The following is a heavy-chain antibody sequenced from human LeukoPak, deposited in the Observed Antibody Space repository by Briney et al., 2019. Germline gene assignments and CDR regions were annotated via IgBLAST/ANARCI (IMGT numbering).Heavy chain of an antibody. CDR3: ARERCSSWCAGGPLYYYGMDV. V-gene: IGHV1-69*04. Sequence: ASVKVSCKASGGTFSSYAISWVRQARGQGLEWMGRIIPIFGIANYAQKFQGRVTITADKSTSTAYMELSSLRSEDTAVYYCARERCSSWCAGGPLYYYGMDVWGQGTTVTVSS. J-gene: IGHJ6*02. CDR2: IIPIFGIA. D-gene: IGHD6-13*01. CDR1: GGTFSSYA.